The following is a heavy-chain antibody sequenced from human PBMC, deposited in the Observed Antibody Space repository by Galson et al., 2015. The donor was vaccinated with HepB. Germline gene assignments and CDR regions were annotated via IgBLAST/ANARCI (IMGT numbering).Heavy chain of an antibody. D-gene: IGHD3-22*01. V-gene: IGHV3-49*03. CDR2: IRSKAYGGTT. CDR3: TRAAGGYYDSSGYPPSY. Sequence: SLRLSCAASGLTFGDYAMSWFRQAPGKGLEWVGFIRSKAYGGTTEYAASVKGRFTISRDDSKSIAYLQMNSLKTDDTAVYYCTRAAGGYYDSSGYPPSYWGQGTLVTVSS. J-gene: IGHJ4*02. CDR1: GLTFGDYA.